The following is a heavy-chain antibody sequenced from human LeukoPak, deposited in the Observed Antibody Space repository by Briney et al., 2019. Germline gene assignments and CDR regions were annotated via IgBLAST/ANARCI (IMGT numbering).Heavy chain of an antibody. Sequence: GESLRLSCAASGFSFRSSWMNWVRQAPGKGLQWVANINPEGSQTRFVDSVMGRFTMSKDNVKNSRYLQMNSLRVEDTAVFHCAAWTDRGYNFWGQGTVVTVSS. D-gene: IGHD5-24*01. CDR1: GFSFRSSW. CDR3: AAWTDRGYNF. J-gene: IGHJ4*02. V-gene: IGHV3-7*01. CDR2: INPEGSQT.